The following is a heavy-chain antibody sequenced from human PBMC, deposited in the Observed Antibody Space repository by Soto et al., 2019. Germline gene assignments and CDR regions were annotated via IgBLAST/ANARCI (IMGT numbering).Heavy chain of an antibody. J-gene: IGHJ4*02. Sequence: QVQLQESGPGLVKPSETLSLMCTVSGGSISSYYWSWIRQPPGKGLEWIGYIYYSGSTNYNPSLKSRVTISVDPSKNQFSLELSSVTAADTAVYYCARERRDGYKHYFDYWGQGTLVTVSS. V-gene: IGHV4-59*01. CDR3: ARERRDGYKHYFDY. CDR2: IYYSGST. CDR1: GGSISSYY. D-gene: IGHD5-12*01.